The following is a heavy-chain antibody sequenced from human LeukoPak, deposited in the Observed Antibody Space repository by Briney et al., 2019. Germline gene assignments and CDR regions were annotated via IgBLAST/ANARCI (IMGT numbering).Heavy chain of an antibody. Sequence: GGSLRLSCAASGFTFSSYGMHWVRQAPGKGLEWVAFIRYDGSNKYYADSVKGRFTISRDNAKNALYLQMNSLRDEDTAVYYCATRSSGWYERASYYYHYMDVWGKGTTVTVSS. CDR1: GFTFSSYG. CDR2: IRYDGSNK. V-gene: IGHV3-30*02. J-gene: IGHJ6*03. D-gene: IGHD6-19*01. CDR3: ATRSSGWYERASYYYHYMDV.